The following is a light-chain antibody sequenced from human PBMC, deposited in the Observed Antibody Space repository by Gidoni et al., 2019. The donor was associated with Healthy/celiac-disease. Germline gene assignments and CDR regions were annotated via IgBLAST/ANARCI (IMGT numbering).Light chain of an antibody. Sequence: DIQMTQSPSSLSASVGDRVTITCRASQSISSYLNWYQQKPGKAPKLLIYAASSLQSGVPSRFSGSGSGTDFTLTISSLQPEDFATYYCQQSYSTHRLTFGGXTKVEIK. V-gene: IGKV1-39*01. J-gene: IGKJ4*01. CDR1: QSISSY. CDR3: QQSYSTHRLT. CDR2: AAS.